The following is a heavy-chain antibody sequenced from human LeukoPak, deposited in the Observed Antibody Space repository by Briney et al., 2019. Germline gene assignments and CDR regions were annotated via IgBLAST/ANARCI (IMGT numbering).Heavy chain of an antibody. CDR2: FTSAGDNT. D-gene: IGHD5-18*01. V-gene: IGHV3-23*01. Sequence: GGSLRLSCAASGFTFTGNAMSWVRQAPGKGLEWVSAFTSAGDNTYYSDSVKGRFTISRDTSKSTLYLQMNSLRVEDTALYYCAKRNGYGYGLDHWGQGTLVTVSS. CDR3: AKRNGYGYGLDH. J-gene: IGHJ5*02. CDR1: GFTFTGNA.